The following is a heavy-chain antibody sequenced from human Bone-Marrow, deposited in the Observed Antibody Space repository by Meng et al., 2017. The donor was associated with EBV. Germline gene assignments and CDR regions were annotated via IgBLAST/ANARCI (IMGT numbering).Heavy chain of an antibody. Sequence: VQLVQSGAEVKKPGASLKVSCEASGYTSTGYYIHWVRQAPGQGLEWVGWINPNSGGTNYAEKFQGRVTMTRDTSITTAFMELSSLKSDDTAVYYCAMGLATDFDYWGQGTLVTVSS. CDR2: INPNSGGT. V-gene: IGHV1-2*02. CDR1: GYTSTGYY. J-gene: IGHJ4*02. D-gene: IGHD5-12*01. CDR3: AMGLATDFDY.